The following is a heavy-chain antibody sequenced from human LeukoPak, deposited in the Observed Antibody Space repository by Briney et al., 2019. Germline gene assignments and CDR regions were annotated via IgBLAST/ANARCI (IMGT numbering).Heavy chain of an antibody. CDR1: GYTLTELS. V-gene: IGHV1-24*01. J-gene: IGHJ4*02. D-gene: IGHD6-19*01. Sequence: GASVKVSCKVSGYTLTELSMHWVRQAPGKGLEWMGGFDPEDGETIYAQKFQGRVTMTEDTSTDTAYMELSSLRSEDTAVYYCATDDISSGWYDLDYWGQGTLVTVSS. CDR3: ATDDISSGWYDLDY. CDR2: FDPEDGET.